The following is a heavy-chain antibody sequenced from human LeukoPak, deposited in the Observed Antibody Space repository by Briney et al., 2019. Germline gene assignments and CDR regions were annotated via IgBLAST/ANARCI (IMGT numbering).Heavy chain of an antibody. D-gene: IGHD6-13*01. Sequence: GGSLRLSCAASGFTFRSYSMNWVRQAPGKGLEWVSSISSSSSYIYYADSVKGRFTISRDNAKNSLYLQMNSLRAEDTAVYYCASPQQQLGDWGQGTLVTVSS. CDR2: ISSSSSYI. J-gene: IGHJ4*02. V-gene: IGHV3-21*01. CDR1: GFTFRSYS. CDR3: ASPQQQLGD.